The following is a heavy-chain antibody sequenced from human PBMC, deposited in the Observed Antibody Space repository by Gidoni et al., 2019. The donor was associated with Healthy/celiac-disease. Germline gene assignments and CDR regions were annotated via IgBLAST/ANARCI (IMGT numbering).Heavy chain of an antibody. V-gene: IGHV3-30*03. Sequence: GFTFSSYGMHWVRQAPGKGLEWVAVISYDGSNKYYADSVKGRFTISRDNSKNTLYLQMNSLRAEDTAVYYCASVCSTSCYYYYMDVWGKGTTVTVSS. CDR2: ISYDGSNK. D-gene: IGHD2-2*01. J-gene: IGHJ6*03. CDR1: GFTFSSYG. CDR3: ASVCSTSCYYYYMDV.